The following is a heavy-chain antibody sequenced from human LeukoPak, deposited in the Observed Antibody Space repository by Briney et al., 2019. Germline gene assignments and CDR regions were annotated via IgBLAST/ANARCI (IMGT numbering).Heavy chain of an antibody. CDR1: GGSFSGYY. Sequence: PSETLSLTCAVSGGSFSGYYWSWIRQPPGKGLEWIGEINHSGSTNYNPSLTSRVTISVDTSKNQFSLKLSSVTAADTAVYYCARRAAGRYNNWFDPWGQGTLVTVSS. D-gene: IGHD6-19*01. J-gene: IGHJ5*02. CDR2: INHSGST. V-gene: IGHV4-34*01. CDR3: ARRAAGRYNNWFDP.